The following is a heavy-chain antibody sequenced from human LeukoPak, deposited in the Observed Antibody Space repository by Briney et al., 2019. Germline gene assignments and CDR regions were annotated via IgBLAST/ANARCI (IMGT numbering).Heavy chain of an antibody. CDR2: IYYSGST. CDR1: GGSISSSSYY. V-gene: IGHV4-39*01. Sequence: SETLSLTCTVSGGSISSSSYYWGWIRQSPGKGPEWIGSIYYSGSTYYNPSLKSRVTISVDTSTNQFSLELSSVTASDTAVYFCATHAQRWNYEFWGQGNLVNGSS. CDR3: ATHAQRWNYEF. J-gene: IGHJ4*02. D-gene: IGHD1-7*01.